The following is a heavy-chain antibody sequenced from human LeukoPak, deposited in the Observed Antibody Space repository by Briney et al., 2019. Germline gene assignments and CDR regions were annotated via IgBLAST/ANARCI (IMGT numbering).Heavy chain of an antibody. Sequence: ASVKVSCKACGYTFTSYYMHWVRQAPGQGLEWMGIINPSGGSTSYAQKLQDRVTMTRDTSTSTVYMELSGLRSEDTAVYYCARAPVCSGGSCNYYYYGMDVWGQGTTVTVSS. V-gene: IGHV1-46*01. D-gene: IGHD2-15*01. CDR3: ARAPVCSGGSCNYYYYGMDV. CDR2: INPSGGST. J-gene: IGHJ6*02. CDR1: GYTFTSYY.